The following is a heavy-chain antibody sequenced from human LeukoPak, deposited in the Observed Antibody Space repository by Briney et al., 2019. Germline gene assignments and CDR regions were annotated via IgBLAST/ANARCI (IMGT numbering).Heavy chain of an antibody. CDR3: AREITIFGVVIDTCYYYGMDV. J-gene: IGHJ6*02. CDR2: ISSSGSTI. V-gene: IGHV3-48*03. Sequence: GGSLRLSCAASGLTFSSYEMNWVRQAPGKGLEWVSYISSSGSTIYYADSVKGRFTISRDNAKNSLYLQMNSLRAEDTAVYYCAREITIFGVVIDTCYYYGMDVWGQGTTVTVS. CDR1: GLTFSSYE. D-gene: IGHD3-3*01.